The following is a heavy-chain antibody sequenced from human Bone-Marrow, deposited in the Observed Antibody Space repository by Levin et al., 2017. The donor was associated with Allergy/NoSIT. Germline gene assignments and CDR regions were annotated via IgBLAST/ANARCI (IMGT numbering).Heavy chain of an antibody. CDR2: ITKDGSKK. J-gene: IGHJ5*02. D-gene: IGHD2/OR15-2a*01. CDR3: ARDHPEYVFDP. Sequence: PGGSLRLSCAVSGFTFSDYGMHWVRQAPGKGLEWVASITKDGSKKYYLDSVKGRSTLSRDSSKNTVSLQMNSLTADDTAVYFCARDHPEYVFDPWGQGTLVIVSS. V-gene: IGHV3-30*03. CDR1: GFTFSDYG.